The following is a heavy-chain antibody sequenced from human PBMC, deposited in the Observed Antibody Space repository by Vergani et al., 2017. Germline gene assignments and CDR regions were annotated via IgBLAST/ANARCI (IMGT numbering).Heavy chain of an antibody. J-gene: IGHJ4*02. V-gene: IGHV3-33*08. CDR2: IGKDGINT. CDR1: GFTFTAHG. CDR3: ARKKYYDSKDYYQVEPFDY. Sequence: VQLLESGGGSAQPGESLRLSCVASGFTFTAHGLNWVRQAPGKGLEWLAYIGKDGINTRYRDAVKGRFTVSRDNSKNSVYLQMNSLRAEDTAIYYCARKKYYDSKDYYQVEPFDYWGQGTLVTVSS. D-gene: IGHD3-22*01.